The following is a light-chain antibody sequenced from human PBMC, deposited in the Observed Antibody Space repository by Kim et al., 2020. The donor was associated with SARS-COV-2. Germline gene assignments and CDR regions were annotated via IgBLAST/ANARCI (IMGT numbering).Light chain of an antibody. CDR2: GKN. CDR1: SLRSYY. J-gene: IGLJ2*01. V-gene: IGLV3-19*01. Sequence: SSELTQDPAVSVALGQTVSITCQGDSLRSYYATWYQQKPGQAPILVIYGKNNRPSGIPDRFSGSSSGNPASLTITGTQAGDEADYYCTSRDSNDNVVFGG. CDR3: TSRDSNDNVV.